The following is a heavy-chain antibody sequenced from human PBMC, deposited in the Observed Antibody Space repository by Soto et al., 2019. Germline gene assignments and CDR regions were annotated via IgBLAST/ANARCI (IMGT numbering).Heavy chain of an antibody. J-gene: IGHJ6*03. CDR2: INAGNGNT. CDR1: GYTFTSYA. CDR3: ARGTHHSYYYYYMDV. V-gene: IGHV1-3*01. Sequence: GASVKVSCKASGYTFTSYAMHWVRQAPGQRLEWMGWINAGNGNTKYSQKFQGRVTITRDTSASTAYMELSSLRSEDTAVYYCARGTHHSYYYYYMDVWGKGTTVTVSS.